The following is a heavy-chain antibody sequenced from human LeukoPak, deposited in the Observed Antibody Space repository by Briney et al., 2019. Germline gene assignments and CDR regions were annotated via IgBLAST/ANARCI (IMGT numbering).Heavy chain of an antibody. CDR2: ISSSSSYI. Sequence: PGGSLRLSCAASGFTFSSYAMSWVRQAPGKGLEWVSSISSSSSYIYYADSVKGRFTISRDNAKNSLYLQMNSLRAEDTAVYYCARVPPYSVGANLFDHWGQGTLVTVSS. J-gene: IGHJ4*02. CDR1: GFTFSSYA. CDR3: ARVPPYSVGANLFDH. V-gene: IGHV3-21*01. D-gene: IGHD1-26*01.